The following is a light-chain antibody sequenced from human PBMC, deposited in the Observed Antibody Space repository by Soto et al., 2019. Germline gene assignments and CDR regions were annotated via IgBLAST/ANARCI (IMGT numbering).Light chain of an antibody. CDR3: QQYNNWPPLT. CDR2: GAS. V-gene: IGKV3-15*01. CDR1: QSVSSN. J-gene: IGKJ4*01. Sequence: EIVMTRSPATLSVSPGERATLSCRASQSVSSNLAWYQQKPGQAPRLLIYGASTRATGIPARFSGSGSGTEFTLTISSLQSEDFAVYSCQQYNNWPPLTFGGGTKVDIK.